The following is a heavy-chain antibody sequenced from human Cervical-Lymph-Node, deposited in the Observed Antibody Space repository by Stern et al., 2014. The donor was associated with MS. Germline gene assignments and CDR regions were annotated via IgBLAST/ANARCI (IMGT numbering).Heavy chain of an antibody. V-gene: IGHV1-69*01. D-gene: IGHD1-20*01. Sequence: QVKLVQSGAEVKKPGSSVKVSCKASGGTFSSYDISWVRQAPGQGLEFMGGIIPIFGTAHYAQKIQGRVTITADESMSTAYMELSSLRSEDTVVYYCARLTVNGFDIWGQGTTVTVSS. CDR1: GGTFSSYD. CDR3: ARLTVNGFDI. CDR2: IIPIFGTA. J-gene: IGHJ3*02.